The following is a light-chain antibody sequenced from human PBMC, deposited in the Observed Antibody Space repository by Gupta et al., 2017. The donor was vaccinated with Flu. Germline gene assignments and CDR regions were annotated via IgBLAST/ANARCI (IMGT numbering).Light chain of an antibody. CDR3: QQDGCSPVT. V-gene: IGKV3-20*01. CDR2: GAS. J-gene: IGKJ4*01. CDR1: QSVTRSF. Sequence: EIVLTQSPGTLSLSPGEGATLSCRASQSVTRSFLAWYQQKPGQAPRLLIYGASTRATGIPDRFSGSGSGSDFTLTISRLEPEDFAVYYCQQDGCSPVTFGGGTKVEIK.